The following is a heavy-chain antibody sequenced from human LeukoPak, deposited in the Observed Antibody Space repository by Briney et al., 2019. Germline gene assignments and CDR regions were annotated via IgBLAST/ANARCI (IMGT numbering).Heavy chain of an antibody. CDR3: TTVVNGITGTSY. CDR2: IKSKTDGGTT. J-gene: IGHJ4*02. Sequence: KTGGSLRLSCAASGFTFSNAWMSWVRQAPGKGLEWVGRIKSKTDGGTTDYAAPVEGRFTISRDDSKNTLYLQMNSLKTEDTAVYYCTTVVNGITGTSYWGQGTLVTVSS. V-gene: IGHV3-15*01. CDR1: GFTFSNAW. D-gene: IGHD1-7*01.